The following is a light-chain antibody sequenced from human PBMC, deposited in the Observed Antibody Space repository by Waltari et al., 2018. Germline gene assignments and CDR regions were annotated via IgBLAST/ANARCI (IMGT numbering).Light chain of an antibody. CDR1: QGISNS. J-gene: IGKJ2*01. CDR3: RQYYTTPYT. Sequence: DIQMTQSPSSLSASVGDRVTITCRASQGISNSLAWYQQKPGKAPKLLLYATSRLESGVPSRFSGSGSGTDYTLTINSLQPEDLATYYCRQYYTTPYTFGQGTKLEIK. V-gene: IGKV1-NL1*01. CDR2: ATS.